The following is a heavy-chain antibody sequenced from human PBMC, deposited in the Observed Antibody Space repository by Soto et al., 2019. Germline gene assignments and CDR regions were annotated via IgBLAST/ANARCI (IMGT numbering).Heavy chain of an antibody. D-gene: IGHD3-16*01. CDR2: TSYDGSNN. Sequence: ESGGGAVQPGTSLRLSCVGSGFTFRSYVIHWVRQAPGKGLEWVALTSYDGSNNFYGDSVKGRFTISRHNSRNTVELQMDSLRFEDTALYYCARWGTTGGLDVWGQGTLVSVSS. CDR1: GFTFRSYV. CDR3: ARWGTTGGLDV. J-gene: IGHJ4*02. V-gene: IGHV3-33*05.